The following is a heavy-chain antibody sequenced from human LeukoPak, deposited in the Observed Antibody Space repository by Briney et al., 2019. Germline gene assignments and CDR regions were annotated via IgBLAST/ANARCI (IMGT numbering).Heavy chain of an antibody. CDR2: INPNSGGT. CDR1: GYTFTGYY. Sequence: ASVKVSCKASGYTFTGYYMHWVRQAPGQGLEWMGWINPNSGGTNYAQKFQGRVTMTRDTSISTAYMELSRLRSDDTAVYYCARSRFRQQLVLAKPAEYFQRWGQGTLITVSS. J-gene: IGHJ1*01. D-gene: IGHD6-13*01. V-gene: IGHV1-2*02. CDR3: ARSRFRQQLVLAKPAEYFQR.